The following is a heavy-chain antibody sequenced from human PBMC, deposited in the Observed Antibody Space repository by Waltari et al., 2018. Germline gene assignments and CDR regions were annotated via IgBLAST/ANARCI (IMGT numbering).Heavy chain of an antibody. CDR3: ASRAYGDYVEQLDY. J-gene: IGHJ4*02. CDR2: IIPIFGTA. V-gene: IGHV1-69*01. Sequence: QVQLVQSGAEVKKPGSSVKVSCQASGGTFRGYAISWVRQAPGQGLEWMGGIIPIFGTANYAQKFQGRVTITADESTSTAYMELSSLRSEDTAVYYCASRAYGDYVEQLDYWGQGTLVTVSS. D-gene: IGHD4-17*01. CDR1: GGTFRGYA.